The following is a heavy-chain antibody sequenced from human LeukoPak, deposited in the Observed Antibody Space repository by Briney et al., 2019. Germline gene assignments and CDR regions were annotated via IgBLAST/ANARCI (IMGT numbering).Heavy chain of an antibody. J-gene: IGHJ4*02. CDR2: IYYSGST. Sequence: SETLSLTCTVSGGSISSSSYYWGWIRQPPGKGLEWIGSIYYSGSTYYNPSLKSRVTISVDTSKNQFSLRLSSVTAADTAVYYCARRHDFWSGYHYFDYWGQGTLVTVSS. CDR3: ARRHDFWSGYHYFDY. CDR1: GGSISSSSYY. V-gene: IGHV4-39*01. D-gene: IGHD3-3*01.